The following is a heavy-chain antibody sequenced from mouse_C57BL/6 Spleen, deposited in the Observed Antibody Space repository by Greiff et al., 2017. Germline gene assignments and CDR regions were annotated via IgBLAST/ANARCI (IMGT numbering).Heavy chain of an antibody. D-gene: IGHD1-1*01. V-gene: IGHV1-81*01. CDR1: GYTFTSYG. CDR3: ARWDITTVIEDY. J-gene: IGHJ2*01. CDR2: IYPRSGNT. Sequence: QVQLQQSGAELARPGASVKLSCKASGYTFTSYGISWVKQRTGQGLEWIGEIYPRSGNTYYNEKFKGKATLTADKSSSTADMELRSLTSEDSAVYFCARWDITTVIEDYWGQGTTLTVSS.